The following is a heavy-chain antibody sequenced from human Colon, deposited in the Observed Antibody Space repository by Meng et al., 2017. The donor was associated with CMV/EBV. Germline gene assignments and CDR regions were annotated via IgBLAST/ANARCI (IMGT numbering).Heavy chain of an antibody. CDR3: ARDGPADATGTFG. V-gene: IGHV3-66*02. CDR2: IYSGGST. D-gene: IGHD1-1*01. J-gene: IGHJ4*02. CDR1: GVTVSDNY. Sequence: EVQWVESGGGLVQPGGSVRLSCAASGVTVSDNYMRWVRQAPGKGLEWVSLIYSGGSTAYGDSVKGRFIISRDSSKNTLYLQMNSLRTEDTAVYYCARDGPADATGTFGWGQGTLVTVSS.